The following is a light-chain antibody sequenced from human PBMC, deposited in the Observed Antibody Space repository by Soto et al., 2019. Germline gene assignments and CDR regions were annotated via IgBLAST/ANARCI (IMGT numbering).Light chain of an antibody. V-gene: IGKV3-20*01. J-gene: IGKJ1*01. CDR1: QSVSSNY. CDR3: QQYGISPT. CDR2: DVS. Sequence: DIVLTQSPGTLSLSPGERATLSCRSSQSVSSNYLAWYQQKPDQAPRLVIYDVSGRATGIPDRFSGSGPGTEFNLTTSSLEPDHSAVYYCQQYGISPTFGQGTKVEIK.